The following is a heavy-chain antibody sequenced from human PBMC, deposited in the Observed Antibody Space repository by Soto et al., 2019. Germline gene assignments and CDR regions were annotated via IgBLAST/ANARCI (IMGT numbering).Heavy chain of an antibody. V-gene: IGHV3-21*01. D-gene: IGHD4-17*01. J-gene: IGHJ2*01. CDR2: ISSSSSYI. CDR1: GFTFSSYS. Sequence: GGSLRLSCAASGFTFSSYSMNWVRQAPGKGLEWVSSISSSSSYIYYADSVKGRFTISRDNAKNSLYLQMNSLRAEDTAVYYCARDNGDYGWYFDLWGRGTLVTVSS. CDR3: ARDNGDYGWYFDL.